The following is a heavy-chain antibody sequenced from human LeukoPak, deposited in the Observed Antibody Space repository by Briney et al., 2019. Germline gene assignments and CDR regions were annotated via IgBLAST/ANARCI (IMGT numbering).Heavy chain of an antibody. J-gene: IGHJ4*02. CDR1: GFTFSSYG. D-gene: IGHD4-11*01. V-gene: IGHV3-33*01. CDR2: IWYDGSNK. Sequence: PGGSLRLSCAASGFTFSSYGMHWVRQAPGKGLEWVAVIWYDGSNKYYADSVKGRFTISRDNSKNTLYLQMNSLRAEDTAVYYCARESYSNYGTFDYWGQGTLVTVSS. CDR3: ARESYSNYGTFDY.